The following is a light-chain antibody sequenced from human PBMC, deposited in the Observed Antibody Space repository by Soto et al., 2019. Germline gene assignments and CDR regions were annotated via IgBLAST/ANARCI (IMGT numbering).Light chain of an antibody. CDR1: QSISTY. Sequence: IQMTQSPSSLSAPVGDRVTITCRASQSISTYLNWYQQKPGKDPKLLIYGVSRLQGGVPSRFSGSGSGTDFTLTITSPQPEDFVTYDCQHSYGVPGAFGQGTKLEI. V-gene: IGKV1-39*01. CDR2: GVS. J-gene: IGKJ2*01. CDR3: QHSYGVPGA.